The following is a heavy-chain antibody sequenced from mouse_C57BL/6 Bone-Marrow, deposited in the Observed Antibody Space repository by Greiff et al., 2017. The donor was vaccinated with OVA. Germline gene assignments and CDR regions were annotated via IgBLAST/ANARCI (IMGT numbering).Heavy chain of an antibody. D-gene: IGHD1-1*01. V-gene: IGHV5-6*01. CDR3: ARHGDYGSFFDY. Sequence: EVHLVESGGDLVKPGGSLKLSCAASGFTFSSYGMSWVRQTPDKRLEWVATISSGGSYTYYPDSVKGRFTISRDNAKNTLYLQMSSLKSEDTAMYYCARHGDYGSFFDYWGQGTTLTVSS. CDR1: GFTFSSYG. J-gene: IGHJ2*01. CDR2: ISSGGSYT.